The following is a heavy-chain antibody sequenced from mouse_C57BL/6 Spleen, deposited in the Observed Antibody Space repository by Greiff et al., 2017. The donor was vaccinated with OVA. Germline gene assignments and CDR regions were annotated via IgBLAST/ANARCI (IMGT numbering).Heavy chain of an antibody. Sequence: QVQLQQSGAELVKPGASVKISCKASGYAFSSYWMNWVKQRPGKGLEWIGQIYPGDGDTNYNGKFKGKATLTADKSSSTAYMQLSSLTSEDAAVYFCARWGKNGYFAYWGQGTLVTVSA. CDR1: GYAFSSYW. CDR2: IYPGDGDT. CDR3: ARWGKNGYFAY. V-gene: IGHV1-80*01. D-gene: IGHD2-2*01. J-gene: IGHJ3*01.